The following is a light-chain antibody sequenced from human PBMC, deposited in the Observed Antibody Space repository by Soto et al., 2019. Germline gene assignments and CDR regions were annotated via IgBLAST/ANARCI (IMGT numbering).Light chain of an antibody. Sequence: VLTHSPGTLSLSPGQRAALSRRASQSITITFIAWYLQRPGQAPRLLIYDTSSRESGIPDRFSCSGSGPECTLTISRLETGDVEVVYCRQYGTSEIMFGQGTRLEI. CDR3: RQYGTSEIM. V-gene: IGKV3-20*01. CDR1: QSITITF. J-gene: IGKJ5*01. CDR2: DTS.